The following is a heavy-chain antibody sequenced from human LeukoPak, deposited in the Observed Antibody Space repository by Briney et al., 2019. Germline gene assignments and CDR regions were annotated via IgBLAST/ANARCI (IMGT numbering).Heavy chain of an antibody. J-gene: IGHJ5*02. CDR1: DYSISSGDY. D-gene: IGHD5-18*01. Sequence: SETLSLTCTVSDYSISSGDYWGWIRQPPGKGLEWIGSIYHSGSAYYYPSLKSRATISVDTSKNQFSLKLSSVTAADTAVYYCAREEDSYGYGPWGQGTLVTVSS. CDR2: IYHSGSA. CDR3: AREEDSYGYGP. V-gene: IGHV4-38-2*02.